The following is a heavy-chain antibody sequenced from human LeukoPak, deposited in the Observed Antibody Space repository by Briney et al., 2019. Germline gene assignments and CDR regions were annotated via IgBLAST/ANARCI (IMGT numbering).Heavy chain of an antibody. V-gene: IGHV3-74*01. D-gene: IGHD4-17*01. Sequence: HPGGSLRLSCAASGFTFSDTWMHWVRQAPGEGLVWVSRIRSDGSDTRYAESVKGRFTISRDNAKNTLYLQMNSLRAEDTAVYYCARIRGDYDWLTGAFDIWGQGTMVTVSS. CDR2: IRSDGSDT. CDR1: GFTFSDTW. CDR3: ARIRGDYDWLTGAFDI. J-gene: IGHJ3*02.